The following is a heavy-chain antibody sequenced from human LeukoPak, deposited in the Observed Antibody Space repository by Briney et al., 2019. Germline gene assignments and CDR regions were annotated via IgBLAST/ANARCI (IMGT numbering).Heavy chain of an antibody. V-gene: IGHV3-43*02. D-gene: IGHD3-16*01. CDR2: IGADGGST. CDR3: ARRSGGNLDY. J-gene: IGHJ4*02. Sequence: PGGSLRLSCVASGLNFDDSAMHWVRHAPGKGLEWVSLIGADGGSTFSADSVKGRFSISRDNSKNSLYLQMNSLRSEDTAMYYCARRSGGNLDYWGQGTLVTVSS. CDR1: GLNFDDSA.